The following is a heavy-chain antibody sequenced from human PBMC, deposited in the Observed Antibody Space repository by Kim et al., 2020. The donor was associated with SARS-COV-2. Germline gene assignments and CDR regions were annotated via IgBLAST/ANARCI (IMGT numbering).Heavy chain of an antibody. Sequence: SVKVSCKASGGTFSSYAISWVRQAPGQGLEWMGGIIPIFGTANYAQKFQGRVTITADESTSTAYMELSILRSEDTAVYYCAISGGDYVGLLDVWGQGTTVTVSS. CDR3: AISGGDYVGLLDV. D-gene: IGHD2-21*02. V-gene: IGHV1-69*13. CDR1: GGTFSSYA. J-gene: IGHJ6*02. CDR2: IIPIFGTA.